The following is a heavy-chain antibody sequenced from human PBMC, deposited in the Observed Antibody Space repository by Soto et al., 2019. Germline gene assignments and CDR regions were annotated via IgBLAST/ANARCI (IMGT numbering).Heavy chain of an antibody. J-gene: IGHJ4*02. Sequence: GGSLRPSCAASGFTFSSYAMHWVRQAPGKGLEWVAVISYDGSNKYYADSVKGRFTISRDNSKNTLYLQMNSLRAEDTAVYYCARDNYYDFWSGYSHFDYWGQGTLVTVSS. V-gene: IGHV3-30-3*01. D-gene: IGHD3-3*01. CDR2: ISYDGSNK. CDR3: ARDNYYDFWSGYSHFDY. CDR1: GFTFSSYA.